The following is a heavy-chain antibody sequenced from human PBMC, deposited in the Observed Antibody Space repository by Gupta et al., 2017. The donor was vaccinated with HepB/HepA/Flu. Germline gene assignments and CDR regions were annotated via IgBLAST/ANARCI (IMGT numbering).Heavy chain of an antibody. J-gene: IGHJ3*02. CDR2: VNPKDGGT. V-gene: IGHV1-2*02. Sequence: QAQVVQSGADVKRPGASVNVPCKASGYTFTDYYIHWVRQAPGQGREWMGWVNPKDGGTKFEKKCQGRVTMTRDTSNTTVYMELTRLTFDDRAVYYCVRGGRDRGPSDAFDSGGQGTMVPVSS. CDR3: VRGGRDRGPSDAFDS. D-gene: IGHD5-24*01. CDR1: GYTFTDYY.